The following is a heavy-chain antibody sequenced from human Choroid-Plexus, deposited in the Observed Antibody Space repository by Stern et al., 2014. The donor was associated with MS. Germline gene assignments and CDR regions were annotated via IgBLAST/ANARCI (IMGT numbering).Heavy chain of an antibody. CDR3: AKDRQYLTYFFDH. CDR2: VSCGGSNK. J-gene: IGHJ5*02. CDR1: GFTFGSCA. Sequence: VQLVASGGGVVQPGRPLRLSCVASGFTFGSCAMHWVRQAPGKGLEWVAGVSCGGSNKYYADSVKGRFTISRVNSQNTLYMQMSSLRPEDTSVYYCAKDRQYLTYFFDHWGQGSLVTVSS. D-gene: IGHD2/OR15-2a*01. V-gene: IGHV3-30*18.